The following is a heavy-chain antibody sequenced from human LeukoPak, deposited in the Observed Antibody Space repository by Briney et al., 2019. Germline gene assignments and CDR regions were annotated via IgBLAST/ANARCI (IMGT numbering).Heavy chain of an antibody. CDR1: GGSISSYC. CDR2: IYYSGST. J-gene: IGHJ4*02. CDR3: ARGSTVLRYFDWFAGAYFDY. Sequence: SETLSLTCTVSGGSISSYCWSWLRQPPGKGLEWIGYIYYSGSTNYNPSLKSRVTISVDTSKSQFSLKLSSVTAADTAVYYCARGSTVLRYFDWFAGAYFDYWGQGTLVTVSS. D-gene: IGHD3-9*01. V-gene: IGHV4-59*01.